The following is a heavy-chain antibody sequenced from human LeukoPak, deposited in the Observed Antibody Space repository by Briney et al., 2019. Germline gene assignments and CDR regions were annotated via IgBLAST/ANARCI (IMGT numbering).Heavy chain of an antibody. CDR2: IYPGDSDT. J-gene: IGHJ4*02. Sequence: GESLKISCKGSGFRFTSYWIGWVRQMPGKGLGWMGIIYPGDSDTRYSPSFQGQVTISADKSISTAYLQWSSLKASDTAMYYCASGLNAYYDILTGYGLFDSWGQGTLVTVSS. CDR3: ASGLNAYYDILTGYGLFDS. CDR1: GFRFTSYW. V-gene: IGHV5-51*01. D-gene: IGHD3-9*01.